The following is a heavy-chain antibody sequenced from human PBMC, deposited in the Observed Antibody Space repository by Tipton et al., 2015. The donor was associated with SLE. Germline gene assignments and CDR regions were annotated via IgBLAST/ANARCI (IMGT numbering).Heavy chain of an antibody. CDR2: MSHSGGT. CDR3: ARGGGDYVD. J-gene: IGHJ4*02. V-gene: IGHV4-34*01. Sequence: TLSLTCAVYGGSFSGYYGSWIRQPPGKGLEWIGEMSHSGGTNYNPSLKSRVTISVDTSKNQFSLKLSSVTAADTAVYYCARGGGDYVDWGQGTLVTVSS. CDR1: GGSFSGYY. D-gene: IGHD4-17*01.